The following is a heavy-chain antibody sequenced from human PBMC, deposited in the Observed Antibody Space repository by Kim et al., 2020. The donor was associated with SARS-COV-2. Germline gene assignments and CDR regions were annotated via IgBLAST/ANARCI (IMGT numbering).Heavy chain of an antibody. V-gene: IGHV4-4*02. D-gene: IGHD4-4*01. Sequence: FIKSRVTISVDKSKNQFSLKLSSVTAADTAVYYCARGEFTVFYYYYGMDVWGQGTTVTVSS. CDR3: ARGEFTVFYYYYGMDV. J-gene: IGHJ6*02.